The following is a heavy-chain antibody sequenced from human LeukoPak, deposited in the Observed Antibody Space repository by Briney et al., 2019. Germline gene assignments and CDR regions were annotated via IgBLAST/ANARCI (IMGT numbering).Heavy chain of an antibody. CDR1: GGFISSYY. CDR3: ARDIDATGHFDY. CDR2: IYTSGST. Sequence: SETLSLTCTVSGGFISSYYWSWIRQPAGKGLEWIGRIYTSGSTNYNPSLKSRVTMSVDTSKNQFSLKLSSVTAADTAVYYCARDIDATGHFDYWGQGTLVTVSS. V-gene: IGHV4-4*07. D-gene: IGHD2-15*01. J-gene: IGHJ4*02.